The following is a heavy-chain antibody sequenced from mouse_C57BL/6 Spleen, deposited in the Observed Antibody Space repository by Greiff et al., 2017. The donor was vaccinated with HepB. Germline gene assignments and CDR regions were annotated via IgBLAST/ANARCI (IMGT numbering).Heavy chain of an antibody. J-gene: IGHJ1*03. CDR1: GYTFTDYE. V-gene: IGHV1-15*01. D-gene: IGHD1-1*01. Sequence: VQLQQSGAELVRPGASVTLSCKASGYTFTDYEMHWVKQTPVHGLEWIGAIDPETGGTAYNQKFKGKAILTADKSSSTAYMELRSLTSEDSAVYYCTRITVVATEYFDVWGTGTTVTVSS. CDR3: TRITVVATEYFDV. CDR2: IDPETGGT.